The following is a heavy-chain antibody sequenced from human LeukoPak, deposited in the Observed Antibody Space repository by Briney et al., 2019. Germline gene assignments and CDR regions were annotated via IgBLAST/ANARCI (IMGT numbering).Heavy chain of an antibody. Sequence: ASVKVSCKASGYTSTGYYMHWVRQAPGQGLEWMGWINPNSGDTNYAQKFQGRVTMTRDTSISTAYMELSRLTSDDTAVYYCARLSVVAATYKWFDPWGQGTLVTVSS. CDR1: GYTSTGYY. V-gene: IGHV1-2*02. J-gene: IGHJ5*02. CDR2: INPNSGDT. D-gene: IGHD2-15*01. CDR3: ARLSVVAATYKWFDP.